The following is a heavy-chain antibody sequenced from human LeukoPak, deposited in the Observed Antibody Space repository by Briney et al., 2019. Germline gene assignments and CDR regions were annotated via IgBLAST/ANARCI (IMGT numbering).Heavy chain of an antibody. Sequence: KPSETLSLTCTVSGGSISSYYWSWIRQPPGKGLEWIWYISYSGSSNFYPSLKSRVTISVDTSKNQFSLKLSSVTAADTAVYYCAREGTAGTNLNWFDPWGQGTLVTVSS. V-gene: IGHV4-59*01. CDR1: GGSISSYY. J-gene: IGHJ5*02. D-gene: IGHD1-1*01. CDR3: AREGTAGTNLNWFDP. CDR2: ISYSGSS.